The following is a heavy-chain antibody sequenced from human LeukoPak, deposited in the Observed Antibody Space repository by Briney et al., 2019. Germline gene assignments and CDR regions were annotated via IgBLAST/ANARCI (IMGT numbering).Heavy chain of an antibody. CDR1: GFTFSSYG. CDR2: IRYDGSNK. V-gene: IGHV3-30*02. D-gene: IGHD3-9*01. Sequence: PGGSLRLSCAASGFTFSSYGMHWVRQAPGKGLEWVAFIRYDGSNKYYADSVKGRFTISRDNSKNTLYLQMNSLRAEDTAVYCARLTWPFDDDVSQTGFEYWGQGTLVTVS. CDR3: ARLTWPFDDDVSQTGFEY. J-gene: IGHJ4*02.